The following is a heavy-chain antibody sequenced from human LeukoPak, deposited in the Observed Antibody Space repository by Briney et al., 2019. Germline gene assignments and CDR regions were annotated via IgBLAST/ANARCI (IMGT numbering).Heavy chain of an antibody. Sequence: GGSLRLSCAASGFTFSSYVIHWVRQAPGKGLEWVAVISNGGSNKYYADSVKGRFTISRDNSKNTLYLQMNSLRAEDTAVYYCARQAAAVGTINYYYGMDVWGQGTTVTVSS. CDR1: GFTFSSYV. CDR2: ISNGGSNK. V-gene: IGHV3-30-3*01. D-gene: IGHD6-13*01. J-gene: IGHJ6*02. CDR3: ARQAAAVGTINYYYGMDV.